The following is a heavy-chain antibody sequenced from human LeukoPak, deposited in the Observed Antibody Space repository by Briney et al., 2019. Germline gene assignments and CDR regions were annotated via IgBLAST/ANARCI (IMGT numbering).Heavy chain of an antibody. J-gene: IGHJ3*02. CDR2: INAGNGNT. D-gene: IGHD1-26*01. CDR1: GYTFTSYA. Sequence: ASVKVACKASGYTFTSYAMHWVRQAPGQRLEWMGWINAGNGNTKYSQKFQGGVTITRDTSASTAYMELSSLRSEDTAVYYCARDRPLLWELRRNDAFDIWGQGTMVTVSS. CDR3: ARDRPLLWELRRNDAFDI. V-gene: IGHV1-3*01.